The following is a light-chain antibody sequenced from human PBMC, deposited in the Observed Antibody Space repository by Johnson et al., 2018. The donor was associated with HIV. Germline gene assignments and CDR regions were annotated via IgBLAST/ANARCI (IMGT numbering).Light chain of an antibody. CDR2: DTN. J-gene: IGLJ1*01. CDR1: TSNIGNNY. V-gene: IGLV1-51*01. Sequence: QSVLTQPPSVSAAPGQKVTISCSGSTSNIGNNYVSWYQQLPGTAPKLLIYDTNKRPSGIPDRFYGSKSGTSATLGITGLQAGDEADYYCGTWENSLDAYAFGTGTRGAVL. CDR3: GTWENSLDAYA.